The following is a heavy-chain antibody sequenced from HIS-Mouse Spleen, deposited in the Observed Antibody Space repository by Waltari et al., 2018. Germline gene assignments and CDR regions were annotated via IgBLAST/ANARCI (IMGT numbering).Heavy chain of an antibody. D-gene: IGHD3-16*02. CDR2: IIPNLGIA. CDR3: AREALITFGGVIANYFDY. V-gene: IGHV1-69*04. CDR1: GGTFSSYA. J-gene: IGHJ4*02. Sequence: QFQLVQSGAEVKKPGSSVKVSCKASGGTFSSYAISWVRQAPGQGLGWMGRIIPNLGIANSAQKFQGRVTITADKSTSTAYMELSSLRSEDTAVYYCAREALITFGGVIANYFDYWGQGTLVTVSS.